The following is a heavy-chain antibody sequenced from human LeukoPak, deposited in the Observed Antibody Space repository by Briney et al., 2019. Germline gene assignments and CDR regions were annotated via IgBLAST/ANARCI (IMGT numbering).Heavy chain of an antibody. CDR3: ARDLLTVTTDYYYYGMDV. CDR2: INPSGGST. V-gene: IGHV1-46*01. Sequence: ASVKVSCKASGYTFTSYYMHWVRQAPGQGLEWMGIINPSGGSTSYAQKFQSRVTMTRDTSTSTVYMELSSLRSEDTAVYYCARDLLTVTTDYYYYGMDVWGQGTTVTVSS. CDR1: GYTFTSYY. D-gene: IGHD4-11*01. J-gene: IGHJ6*02.